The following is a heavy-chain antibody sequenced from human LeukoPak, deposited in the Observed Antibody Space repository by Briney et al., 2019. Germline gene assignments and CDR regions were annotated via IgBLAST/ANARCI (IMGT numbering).Heavy chain of an antibody. V-gene: IGHV1-2*02. CDR3: ARGSYAEYFQH. D-gene: IGHD3-10*01. J-gene: IGHJ1*01. CDR1: GYTFTGYY. CDR2: INPNSGGT. Sequence: ASVKVSCKASGYTFTGYYVHWVRLAPGKGLEWMGWINPNSGGTNYAQKFQGRVTMTRDTSISTAYVELSSLTSDDTAVYYCARGSYAEYFQHWGQGTLVTVSS.